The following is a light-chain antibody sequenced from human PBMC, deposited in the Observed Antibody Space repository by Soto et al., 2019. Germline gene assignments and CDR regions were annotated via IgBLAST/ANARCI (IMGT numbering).Light chain of an antibody. Sequence: HSDLTQAASVSGSPGQSITISCTGTSSDVGGYNYVSWYQQHPGKAPKLMIYDVSNRPSGVSNRFSGSKSGNTASLTISGLQAEDEADYYCSSYTSSSTYVFGTGTKVTVL. CDR3: SSYTSSSTYV. V-gene: IGLV2-14*01. CDR2: DVS. CDR1: SSDVGGYNY. J-gene: IGLJ1*01.